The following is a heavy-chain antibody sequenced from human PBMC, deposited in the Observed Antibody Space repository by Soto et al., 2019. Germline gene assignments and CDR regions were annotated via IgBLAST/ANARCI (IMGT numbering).Heavy chain of an antibody. D-gene: IGHD2-15*01. CDR3: ARENCSGGSCYYFDY. V-gene: IGHV4-31*03. CDR1: GGSISSGGYY. CDR2: IYYSGST. Sequence: TLSLTCTVSGGSISSGGYYWSWIRQHPGKGLEWIGYIYYSGSTYYNPSLKSRVTISVDTSKNQFSLKLSSVTAADTAVYYCARENCSGGSCYYFDYWGQGTLVTVSS. J-gene: IGHJ4*02.